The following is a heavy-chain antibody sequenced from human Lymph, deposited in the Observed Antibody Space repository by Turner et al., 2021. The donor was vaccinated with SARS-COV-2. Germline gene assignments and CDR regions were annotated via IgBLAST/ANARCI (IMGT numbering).Heavy chain of an antibody. D-gene: IGHD1-26*01. J-gene: IGHJ3*02. CDR2: ISYDGFNK. CDR1: GFTLSTYA. Sequence: QVQLVASGGRVVQPGRSLRLSCAASGFTLSTYAIHWVRQHPGKGLEWVAVISYDGFNKYYPDSVKGQFTISRENSKNTLYLQMSSLRAEDTAVYYCARGSGSYLSAFDIWGQGTMVTVSS. CDR3: ARGSGSYLSAFDI. V-gene: IGHV3-30*04.